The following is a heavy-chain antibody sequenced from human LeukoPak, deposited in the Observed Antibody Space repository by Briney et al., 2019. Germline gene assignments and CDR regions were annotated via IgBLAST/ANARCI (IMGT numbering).Heavy chain of an antibody. CDR1: GGSISSYY. Sequence: SETLSLTCTVSGGSISSYYWSWIRQPPGKGLEWIGYIYYSGSTNYNPSLKSRVTISVDTSKNQFSLKLSSVTAADTAVYYCARDRTTRGNNWFDPWGQGTLVTVSS. J-gene: IGHJ5*02. V-gene: IGHV4-59*01. CDR3: ARDRTTRGNNWFDP. D-gene: IGHD3-10*01. CDR2: IYYSGST.